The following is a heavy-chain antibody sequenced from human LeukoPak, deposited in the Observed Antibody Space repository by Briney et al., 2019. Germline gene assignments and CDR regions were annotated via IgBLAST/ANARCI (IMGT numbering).Heavy chain of an antibody. D-gene: IGHD6-19*01. V-gene: IGHV1-69*13. CDR2: IIPTFGTA. Sequence: SVKVSCKASGGTFSSYAISWVRQAPGQGLEWMGGIIPTFGTANYAQEFQGRVTITADESTSTAYMELSSLRSEDTAVYYCAALVGLVRAGAPNYYYGMDVWGQGTTVTVSS. CDR1: GGTFSSYA. J-gene: IGHJ6*02. CDR3: AALVGLVRAGAPNYYYGMDV.